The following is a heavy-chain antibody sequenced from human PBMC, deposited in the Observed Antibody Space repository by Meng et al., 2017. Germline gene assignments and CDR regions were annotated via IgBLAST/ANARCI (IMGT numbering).Heavy chain of an antibody. D-gene: IGHD6-19*01. CDR2: IYYSGST. CDR3: ARATDSSGWYVHWFDP. CDR1: GGSISSYY. J-gene: IGHJ5*02. Sequence: ESLKISCTVSGGSISSYYWSWIRQPPGKGLEWIGYIYYSGSTNYNPSLKSRVTISVDTSKNQFSLKLSSVTAADTAVYYCARATDSSGWYVHWFDPWGQGTLVTV. V-gene: IGHV4-59*01.